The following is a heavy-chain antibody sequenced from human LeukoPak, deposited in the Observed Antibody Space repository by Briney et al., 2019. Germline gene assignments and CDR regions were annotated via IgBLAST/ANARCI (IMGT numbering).Heavy chain of an antibody. D-gene: IGHD3-22*01. V-gene: IGHV3-30*18. CDR1: GFTFSSYG. Sequence: GGSLRLSCAASGFTFSSYGMHWVRQAPGKVLEWVAGTSYNGNIKYYADYVKGRFSISRDNSKNTLYLQMDSLRAEDTAVYYCAKGDNYYDSSGYYYVRALFDYWGQGTLVTVSS. CDR3: AKGDNYYDSSGYYYVRALFDY. CDR2: TSYNGNIK. J-gene: IGHJ4*02.